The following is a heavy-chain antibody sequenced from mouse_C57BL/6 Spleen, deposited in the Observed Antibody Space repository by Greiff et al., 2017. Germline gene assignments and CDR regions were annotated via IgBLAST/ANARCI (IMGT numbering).Heavy chain of an antibody. CDR2: ISSGSSTI. CDR1: GFTFSDYG. Sequence: EVMLVESGGGLVKPGGSLKLSCAASGFTFSDYGMHWVRQAPEKGLEWVAYISSGSSTIYYAETVKGRFTISRDNAKNTLFLQMTSLRSEDTAIXYCARTAQAPDYFDYWGQGTTLTVSS. D-gene: IGHD3-2*02. V-gene: IGHV5-17*01. CDR3: ARTAQAPDYFDY. J-gene: IGHJ2*01.